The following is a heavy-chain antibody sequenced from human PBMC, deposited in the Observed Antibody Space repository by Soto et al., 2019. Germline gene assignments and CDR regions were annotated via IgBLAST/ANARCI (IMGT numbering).Heavy chain of an antibody. CDR3: ARVLRFLEWSTYYYYYYGMDV. V-gene: IGHV4-30-4*01. J-gene: IGHJ6*02. CDR1: GGSISSGDYY. D-gene: IGHD3-3*01. CDR2: IYYSGST. Sequence: QVQLQESGPGLVKPSQTLSLTCTVSGGSISSGDYYWSWIRQPPGKGLEWIGYIYYSGSTYYNPSLKSRVTISVDTSKNQFSLTLSSVTAADTAVYYCARVLRFLEWSTYYYYYYGMDVWGQGTTVTVSS.